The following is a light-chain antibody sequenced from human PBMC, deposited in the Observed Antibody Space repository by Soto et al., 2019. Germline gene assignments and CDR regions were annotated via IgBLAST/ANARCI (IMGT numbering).Light chain of an antibody. CDR3: QQYNSFWT. J-gene: IGKJ1*01. CDR1: QSISRW. V-gene: IGKV1-5*01. CDR2: DVS. Sequence: DIQMTQSPSTVSASVGDRVTITCRASQSISRWLAWYQQKPGKAPRLLIFDVSSLQSGVPSRFSGSGSGTDFTLTSTSLQPDDIATYYCQQYNSFWTFGQGTKVEIK.